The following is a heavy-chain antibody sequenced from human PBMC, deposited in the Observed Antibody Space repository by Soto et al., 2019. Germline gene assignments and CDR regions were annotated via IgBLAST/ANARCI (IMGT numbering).Heavy chain of an antibody. Sequence: GSLSLSCAASGFTFSSYSMNWVRRAPGKGLEWVSSISSSSSYIYYADSVKGRFTISRDNAKNSLYLQMNSLRAEDTAVYYCSRRGYSGYDSINFDYWGQGT. CDR1: GFTFSSYS. J-gene: IGHJ4*02. D-gene: IGHD5-12*01. CDR2: ISSSSSYI. CDR3: SRRGYSGYDSINFDY. V-gene: IGHV3-21*01.